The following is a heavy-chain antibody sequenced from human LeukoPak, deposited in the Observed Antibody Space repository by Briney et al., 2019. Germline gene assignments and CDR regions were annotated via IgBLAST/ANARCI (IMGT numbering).Heavy chain of an antibody. CDR1: GFTFSSYS. V-gene: IGHV3-53*01. CDR3: ARVGDHYHWYIDL. J-gene: IGHJ2*01. CDR2: FYSGGTT. D-gene: IGHD3-10*01. Sequence: GGSLRLSCAASGFTFSSYSMNWVRQAPGKGLEWVSIFYSGGTTYYADSVKGRFTVSRDSSKNTLYLHINNLRAEDTAVYYCARVGDHYHWYIDLWGRGALVTASS.